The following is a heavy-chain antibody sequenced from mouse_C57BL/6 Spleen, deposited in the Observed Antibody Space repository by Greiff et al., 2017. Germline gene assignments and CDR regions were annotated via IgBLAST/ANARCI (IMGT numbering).Heavy chain of an antibody. Sequence: LQQPGAELVKPGASVKLSCKASGYTFTSYWMHWVKQRPGQGLEWIGMIHPNSGSTNYNEKFKSKATLTVDKSSSTAYMQLSSLTSEDSAVYYCARDYGSSYPAWFAYWGQGTLVTVSA. D-gene: IGHD1-1*01. CDR3: ARDYGSSYPAWFAY. J-gene: IGHJ3*01. V-gene: IGHV1-64*01. CDR1: GYTFTSYW. CDR2: IHPNSGST.